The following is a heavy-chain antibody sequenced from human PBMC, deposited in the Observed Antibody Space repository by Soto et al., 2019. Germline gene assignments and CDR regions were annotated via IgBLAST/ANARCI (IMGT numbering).Heavy chain of an antibody. D-gene: IGHD3-10*01. Sequence: SETLSLTCTVSGGSISSYYWSWIRQPPGKGLEWIGYIYYSGSTNYNPSLKSRVTISVDTSKNQFSLKLSSVTAADTAVYYCARELIWFGEIRGWFDPWGQGTLVTVSS. V-gene: IGHV4-59*01. CDR2: IYYSGST. CDR1: GGSISSYY. CDR3: ARELIWFGEIRGWFDP. J-gene: IGHJ5*02.